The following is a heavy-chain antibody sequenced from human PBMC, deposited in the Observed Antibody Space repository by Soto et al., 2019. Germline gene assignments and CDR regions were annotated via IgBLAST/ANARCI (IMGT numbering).Heavy chain of an antibody. CDR3: ARDRNIVVVPAAPLDY. Sequence: ASVKVSCKASGYTFTSYGISWVRQAPGQGLEWMGWISAYNGNTNYAQKLQGRVTMTTDTSTSTAYMELRSLRSDDTALYYCARDRNIVVVPAAPLDYWGQGTLVTVSS. V-gene: IGHV1-18*01. CDR1: GYTFTSYG. CDR2: ISAYNGNT. D-gene: IGHD2-2*01. J-gene: IGHJ4*02.